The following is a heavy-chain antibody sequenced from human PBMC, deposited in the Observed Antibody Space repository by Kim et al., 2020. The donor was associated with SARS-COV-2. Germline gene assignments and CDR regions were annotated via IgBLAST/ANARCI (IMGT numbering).Heavy chain of an antibody. V-gene: IGHV4-61*02. D-gene: IGHD3-9*01. J-gene: IGHJ6*02. CDR3: ASDHFDWISADYYYYGMHV. Sequence: SETLSLTCTVSGGSISNSSYYWSWIRQPAGKGLEWIGRIYSSGRTNYNPSLKSRVTISVDSSKNQFSLKLTSVTAADTAVYYCASDHFDWISADYYYYGMHVWGQGTTVTVSS. CDR2: IYSSGRT. CDR1: GGSISNSSYY.